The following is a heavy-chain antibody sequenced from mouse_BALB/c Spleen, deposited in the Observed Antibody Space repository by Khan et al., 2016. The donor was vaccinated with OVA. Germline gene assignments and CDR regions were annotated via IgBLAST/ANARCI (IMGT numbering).Heavy chain of an antibody. CDR2: INPRSGYT. J-gene: IGHJ4*01. Sequence: QVQLQQSGAELARPGASVKMSCKASGYTFTSNTMHWVKQRPGQGLEWIGYINPRSGYTIYNQKFKDKATLTADISSSTAYMQLSSLTSDDSAVYYYARRTTGYAMDYWGQGTLVTVSS. V-gene: IGHV1-4*01. CDR1: GYTFTSNT. D-gene: IGHD2-14*01. CDR3: ARRTTGYAMDY.